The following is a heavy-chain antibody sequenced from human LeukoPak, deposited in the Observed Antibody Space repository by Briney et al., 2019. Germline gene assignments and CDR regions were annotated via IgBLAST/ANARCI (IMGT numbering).Heavy chain of an antibody. J-gene: IGHJ4*02. CDR3: ARGKAARPGEYYFDY. V-gene: IGHV1-2*02. D-gene: IGHD6-6*01. Sequence: ASVKVSCKASGYTFTGYYMHWVRQAPGQGLEWMGWINPNSGGTNYAQKFQGRVTMTRDTSISTAYMELSRLRSDDTAVYYCARGKAARPGEYYFDYWGQGTLVTVSS. CDR1: GYTFTGYY. CDR2: INPNSGGT.